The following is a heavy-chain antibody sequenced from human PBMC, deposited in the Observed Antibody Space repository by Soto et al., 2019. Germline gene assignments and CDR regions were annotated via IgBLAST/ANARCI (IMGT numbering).Heavy chain of an antibody. V-gene: IGHV4-34*01. D-gene: IGHD3-22*01. CDR2: INHSGST. CDR3: ARGVKSSGYYPGWFDP. CDR1: GGSFSGYY. Sequence: LSETLSLTCAVYGGSFSGYYWSWIRQPPGKGLEWIGEINHSGSTNYNPSLKSRVTISVDTSKNQFSLKLSSVTAADTAVYYCARGVKSSGYYPGWFDPWGQGTLVTVSS. J-gene: IGHJ5*02.